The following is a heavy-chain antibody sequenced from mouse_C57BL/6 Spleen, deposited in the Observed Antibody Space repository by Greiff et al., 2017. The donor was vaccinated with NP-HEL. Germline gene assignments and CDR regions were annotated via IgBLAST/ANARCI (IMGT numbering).Heavy chain of an antibody. CDR2: IYPGDGDT. Sequence: VKLMESGPELVKPGASVKISCKASGYAFSSSWMNWVKQRPGKGLEWIGRIYPGDGDTNYNGKFKGKATLTADKSSSTAYMQLSSLTSEDSAVYFCARGYSNYVFDYWGQGTTLTVSS. D-gene: IGHD2-5*01. V-gene: IGHV1-82*01. J-gene: IGHJ2*01. CDR3: ARGYSNYVFDY. CDR1: GYAFSSSW.